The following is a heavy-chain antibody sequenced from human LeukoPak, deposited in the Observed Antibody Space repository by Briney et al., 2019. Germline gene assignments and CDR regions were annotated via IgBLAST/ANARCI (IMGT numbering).Heavy chain of an antibody. J-gene: IGHJ6*03. CDR1: GGSFSGYY. V-gene: IGHV4-34*01. Sequence: PSETLSLTCAVYGGSFSGYYWSWVRQPPGKGLEWIGEINHSGSTNYNPSLKSRVTISVDTSKNQFSLKLSSVTAADTAVYYCARHSRGNSIYYYYMDVWGKGTTVTVSS. CDR2: INHSGST. CDR3: ARHSRGNSIYYYYMDV. D-gene: IGHD4-23*01.